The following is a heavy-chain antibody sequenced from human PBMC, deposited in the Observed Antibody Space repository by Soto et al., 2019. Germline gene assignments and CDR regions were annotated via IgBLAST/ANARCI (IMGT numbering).Heavy chain of an antibody. D-gene: IGHD3-10*01. V-gene: IGHV4-59*01. CDR1: GGTICSYY. CDR2: IYYSGST. CDR3: ARAPRGNYGYPSYFDY. J-gene: IGHJ4*02. Sequence: PSETLSLTCTVSGGTICSYYWSWIRQKPGKGLEWIGYIYYSGSTNYNPSLKSRVTISVDTSKNQFSLKLSSVTAADTAVYYCARAPRGNYGYPSYFDYWGQGTLVTVSS.